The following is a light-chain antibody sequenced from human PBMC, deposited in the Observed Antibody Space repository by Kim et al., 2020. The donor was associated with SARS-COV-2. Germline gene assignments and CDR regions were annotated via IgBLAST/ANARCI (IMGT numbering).Light chain of an antibody. J-gene: IGKJ1*01. V-gene: IGKV1-5*01. CDR1: PSIDTW. CDR2: DAS. Sequence: DIQMTQSPSTLSASVGDRVTITCRASPSIDTWLAWYQQKPGKAPKLLIYDASSLESGVPSRFSGGGSAAELTLTITSLQPDDFATYFCKQYKTYPWTFGQGTKVDIK. CDR3: KQYKTYPWT.